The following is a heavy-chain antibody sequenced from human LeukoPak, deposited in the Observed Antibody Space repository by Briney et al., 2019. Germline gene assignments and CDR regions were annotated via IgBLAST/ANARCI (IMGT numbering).Heavy chain of an antibody. J-gene: IGHJ4*02. CDR1: GFTFNTYA. CDR2: IIGNGGDI. D-gene: IGHD5-24*01. V-gene: IGHV3-23*01. Sequence: GGSLRLSCAASGFTFNTYAMNWVRQAPGKGLEWVAVIIGNGGDIHYAGSVRGRFTISRDNSKNTLYLQMNSLRVEDTAVYYCAKDRIPDGRYSIDFWGPGTLVTVSS. CDR3: AKDRIPDGRYSIDF.